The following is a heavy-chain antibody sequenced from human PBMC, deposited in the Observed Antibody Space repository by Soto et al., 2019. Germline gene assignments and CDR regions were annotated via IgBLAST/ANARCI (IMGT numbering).Heavy chain of an antibody. CDR1: GFTFSSYA. J-gene: IGHJ6*03. Sequence: PGGSLRLSCAASGFTFSSYAMHWVRQAPGKGLEWVAVISYDGSNKYYADSVKGRFTISRDNSKNTLYLQMNSLRAEDTAVYYCAGDRREGPYYYYYMDVWGKGTTVTVSS. CDR3: AGDRREGPYYYYYMDV. D-gene: IGHD1-26*01. V-gene: IGHV3-30-3*01. CDR2: ISYDGSNK.